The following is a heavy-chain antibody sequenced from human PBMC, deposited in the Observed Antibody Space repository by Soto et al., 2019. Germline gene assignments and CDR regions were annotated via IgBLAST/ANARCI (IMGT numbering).Heavy chain of an antibody. Sequence: SETLSLTCTVSGGSISSGGYYWSWIRQHPGKGLEWIGYIYYSGSTYYNPSLKSRVTISVDTSKNQFSLKLSSATAADTAVYYCATGGLSNYFDYWGQGTLVTVSS. V-gene: IGHV4-31*03. CDR3: ATGGLSNYFDY. CDR2: IYYSGST. D-gene: IGHD2-15*01. CDR1: GGSISSGGYY. J-gene: IGHJ4*02.